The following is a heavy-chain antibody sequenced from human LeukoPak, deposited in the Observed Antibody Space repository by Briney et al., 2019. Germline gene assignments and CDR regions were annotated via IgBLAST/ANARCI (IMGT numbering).Heavy chain of an antibody. CDR3: ARAPHFFDTSGSRYYFDY. V-gene: IGHV3-20*04. CDR1: GFTFDDYG. Sequence: PGGSLRLSCAASGFTFDDYGMSWVRQAPGKGLEWVSGINWNGGSTGYADSVKGRFTISRDNAKNSLYLQMNSLRAEDTALYYCARAPHFFDTSGSRYYFDYWGQGALVTVSS. D-gene: IGHD3-22*01. CDR2: INWNGGST. J-gene: IGHJ4*02.